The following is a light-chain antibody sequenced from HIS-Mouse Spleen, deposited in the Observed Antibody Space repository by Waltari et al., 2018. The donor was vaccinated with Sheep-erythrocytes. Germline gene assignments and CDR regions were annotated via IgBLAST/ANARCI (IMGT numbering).Light chain of an antibody. Sequence: QSALTQPRSVSGSPGQSVTISCTGTSSDVGGYNYFSWYQQHPGKAPKLTIYDVSKRPSGVPDRFSGSKSGNTASLTISGLQAEDEADYYCCSYAGSYNHVFATGTKVTVL. V-gene: IGLV2-11*01. CDR1: SSDVGGYNY. J-gene: IGLJ1*01. CDR2: DVS. CDR3: CSYAGSYNHV.